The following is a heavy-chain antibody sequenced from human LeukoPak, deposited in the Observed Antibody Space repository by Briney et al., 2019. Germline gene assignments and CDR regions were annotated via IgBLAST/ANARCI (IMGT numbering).Heavy chain of an antibody. D-gene: IGHD3-3*01. Sequence: GASVEVSCKASGYTFTSYDINWVRQATGQGLEWMGWMNPNSGNTGYAQKFQGRVTMTRNTSISTAYMELSSLRSEDTAVYYCARAVRFLEWFIPYMDVWGKGTTVTVSS. V-gene: IGHV1-8*01. CDR1: GYTFTSYD. CDR3: ARAVRFLEWFIPYMDV. J-gene: IGHJ6*03. CDR2: MNPNSGNT.